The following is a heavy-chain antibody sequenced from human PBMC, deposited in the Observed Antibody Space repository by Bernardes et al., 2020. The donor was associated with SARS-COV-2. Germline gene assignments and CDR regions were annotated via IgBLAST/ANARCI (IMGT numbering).Heavy chain of an antibody. D-gene: IGHD6-13*01. CDR2: ISSSSSYI. J-gene: IGHJ4*02. CDR1: GFTFSSYS. CDR3: ARSPGGSSWRFDY. V-gene: IGHV3-21*01. Sequence: GGSLRLSCAASGFTFSSYSMNWVRQAPGKGLEWVSSISSSSSYIYYADSVKGRFTISRDNAKNSLYLQMNSLRAEDTAVYYCARSPGGSSWRFDYWGQGTLVTVSS.